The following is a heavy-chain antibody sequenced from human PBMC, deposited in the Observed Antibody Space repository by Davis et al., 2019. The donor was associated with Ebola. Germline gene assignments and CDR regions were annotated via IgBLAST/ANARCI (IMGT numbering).Heavy chain of an antibody. V-gene: IGHV3-23*01. CDR1: GLTFKIYA. D-gene: IGHD6-6*01. CDR2: ISATGVST. J-gene: IGHJ4*02. CDR3: ASHLGYSSSHIDY. Sequence: GESLKISCAASGLTFKIYAMSWVRQAPGKGLEWVSVISATGVSTYSIDSVKGRFIISRDNSKNTLYLQMNSLRAEDTAVYYCASHLGYSSSHIDYWGQGTVVTVSS.